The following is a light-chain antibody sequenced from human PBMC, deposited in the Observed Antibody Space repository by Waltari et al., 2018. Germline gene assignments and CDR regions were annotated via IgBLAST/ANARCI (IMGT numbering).Light chain of an antibody. J-gene: IGLJ3*02. CDR3: QVWDSVSDHWV. V-gene: IGLV3-21*02. Sequence: SYVLTQPPSVSVAPGQTARTTCEGSNLGRKSVHWYQTRPGQAPLLVVYDDSDRPSGIPERFSGSLSGNTATLTVSRVEAGDEADYYCQVWDSVSDHWVFGGGTKLTVL. CDR2: DDS. CDR1: NLGRKS.